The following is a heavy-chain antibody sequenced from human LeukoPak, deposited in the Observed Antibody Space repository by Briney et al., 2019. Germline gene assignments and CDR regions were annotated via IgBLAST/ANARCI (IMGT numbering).Heavy chain of an antibody. D-gene: IGHD1-26*01. CDR1: GGSFSGYY. V-gene: IGHV4-34*01. J-gene: IGHJ4*02. CDR3: ARGLVVGATRGGDY. Sequence: SETLSLTCAVYGGSFSGYYWSWIRQPPGKGLEWIGEINHSGSTNYNPSLKSRVTISVDTSKNQFSLKLSFVTAADTAVYYCARGLVVGATRGGDYWGQGTLVTVSS. CDR2: INHSGST.